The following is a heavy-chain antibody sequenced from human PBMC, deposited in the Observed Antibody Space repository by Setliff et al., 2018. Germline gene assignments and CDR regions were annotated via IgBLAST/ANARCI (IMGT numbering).Heavy chain of an antibody. V-gene: IGHV4-61*09. Sequence: PSETLSLTCTVSGGSLSSYNYWSWIRQPAGKGLEWIGHFHTGGATDYNLSLKSRVTISLDSSKNQFSLRLSSVTAADAAVYYCARMSGFLYIDVWGKGTTVTVSS. CDR3: ARMSGFLYIDV. J-gene: IGHJ6*03. CDR2: FHTGGAT. D-gene: IGHD3-3*01. CDR1: GGSLSSYNY.